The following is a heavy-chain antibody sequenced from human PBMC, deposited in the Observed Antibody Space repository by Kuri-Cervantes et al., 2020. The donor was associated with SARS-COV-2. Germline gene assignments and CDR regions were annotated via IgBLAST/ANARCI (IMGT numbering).Heavy chain of an antibody. Sequence: ASVKVSCKTSGYTFTSYDITWVRQATGQGLEWMGWMNPNSGYTGYAQKFQGRVTLTRNTSISTAYMELNSLTSEDTAMYYCATEVGDYWGQGTLVTVSS. V-gene: IGHV1-8*03. CDR3: ATEVGDY. CDR2: MNPNSGYT. CDR1: GYTFTSYD. J-gene: IGHJ4*02. D-gene: IGHD1-26*01.